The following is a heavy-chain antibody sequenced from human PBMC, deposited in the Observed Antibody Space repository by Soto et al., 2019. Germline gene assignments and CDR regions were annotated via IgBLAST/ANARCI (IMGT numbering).Heavy chain of an antibody. J-gene: IGHJ2*01. D-gene: IGHD2-15*01. CDR3: AKDGLPYCSVGSCLWFFDL. Sequence: EVQLVESGGGLAQPGGSLRLSCAASGFTFSNFWMSWARQAPGKGLEWVANIKGDGSVTQYVASVEGRFTISRDNAKYSLYLQINGLRAEDTALYYCAKDGLPYCSVGSCLWFFDLWGRGTLVAVSS. CDR1: GFTFSNFW. V-gene: IGHV3-7*03. CDR2: IKGDGSVT.